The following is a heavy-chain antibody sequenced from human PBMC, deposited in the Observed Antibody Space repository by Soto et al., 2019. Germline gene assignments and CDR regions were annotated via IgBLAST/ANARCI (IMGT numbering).Heavy chain of an antibody. CDR1: GGSISSGDYY. J-gene: IGHJ5*02. V-gene: IGHV4-30-4*01. CDR2: IYYSGST. Sequence: SETLSLTCTVSGGSISSGDYYWSWIRQPPGKGLEWIGYIYYSGSTYYNPSLKSRVTISVDTSKNQFSLKLSSVTAADTAVYYCARDSDSGSGSLNWFDPWGQGTLVTSPQ. D-gene: IGHD3-10*01. CDR3: ARDSDSGSGSLNWFDP.